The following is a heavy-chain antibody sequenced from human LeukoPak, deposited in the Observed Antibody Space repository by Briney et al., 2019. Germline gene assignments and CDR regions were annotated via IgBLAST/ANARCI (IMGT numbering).Heavy chain of an antibody. Sequence: PGGSLRLSCAASGFTFSSYAMHWVRQAPGKGLEWVAVIWYDGSNKYYADSVKGRFTISRDNSKNTLYLQMNSLRAEDTAVYYCARDNPYYYDSSGYYFLTFDYWGQGTLVTVSS. D-gene: IGHD3-22*01. CDR2: IWYDGSNK. J-gene: IGHJ4*02. CDR3: ARDNPYYYDSSGYYFLTFDY. V-gene: IGHV3-33*08. CDR1: GFTFSSYA.